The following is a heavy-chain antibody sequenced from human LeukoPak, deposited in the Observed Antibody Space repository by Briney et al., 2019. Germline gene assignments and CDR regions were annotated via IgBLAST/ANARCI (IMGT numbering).Heavy chain of an antibody. CDR3: ATTITTVTMAY. CDR1: GGSISSSSYY. Sequence: ETLSLTCTVSGGSISSSSYYWGWSRQPPGKGLGWIGSIYYSGSTYYNPSLKSRVTISVDTSKNQFSLKLSSVTAADTAVYYCATTITTVTMAYWGQGTLVTVSS. D-gene: IGHD4-17*01. J-gene: IGHJ4*02. CDR2: IYYSGST. V-gene: IGHV4-39*07.